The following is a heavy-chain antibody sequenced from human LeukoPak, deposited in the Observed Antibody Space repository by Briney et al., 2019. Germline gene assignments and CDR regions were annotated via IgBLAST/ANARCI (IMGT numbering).Heavy chain of an antibody. CDR1: GFTFSSYS. CDR3: ARDPATPGYSYVNWFDP. CDR2: ISSSSSYI. J-gene: IGHJ5*02. D-gene: IGHD5-18*01. Sequence: GGSLRLSCAASGFTFSSYSMNWVRQAPGKGLEWVSSISSSSSYIYYADSVKGRFTISRYNAKNSLYLQMNSLRAEDTAVYYCARDPATPGYSYVNWFDPWGQGTLVTVSS. V-gene: IGHV3-21*01.